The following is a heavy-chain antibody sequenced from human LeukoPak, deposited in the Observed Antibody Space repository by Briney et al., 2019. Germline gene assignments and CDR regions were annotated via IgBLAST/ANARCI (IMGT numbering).Heavy chain of an antibody. Sequence: ASVKVSCKASGYTFTGYYMHWVRQAPGRGLEWMGWINPNSGGTNYAQKFQGRVTMTRDTSISTAYMELSRLRSDDTAVYYCARIVIAAAGTDLDYWGQGTLVTVSS. V-gene: IGHV1-2*02. CDR2: INPNSGGT. J-gene: IGHJ4*02. CDR1: GYTFTGYY. D-gene: IGHD6-13*01. CDR3: ARIVIAAAGTDLDY.